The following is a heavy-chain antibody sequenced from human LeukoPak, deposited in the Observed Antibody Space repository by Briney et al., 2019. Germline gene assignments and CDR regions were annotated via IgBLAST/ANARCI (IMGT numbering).Heavy chain of an antibody. V-gene: IGHV4-4*07. Sequence: PSETLSLTCTVSGGSINSYWSWVRQPAGKGLEWIGRISGSGTITYNPALQSRLSISIDTSKNQFSLKLSSVTAADTAVYYCAREGYCSGGSCLRDYYYYMDVWGKGTTVTVSS. J-gene: IGHJ6*03. CDR3: AREGYCSGGSCLRDYYYYMDV. D-gene: IGHD2-15*01. CDR1: GGSINSY. CDR2: ISGSGTI.